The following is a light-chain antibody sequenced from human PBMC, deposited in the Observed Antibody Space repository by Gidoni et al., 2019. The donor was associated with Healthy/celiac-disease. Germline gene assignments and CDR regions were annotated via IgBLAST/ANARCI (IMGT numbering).Light chain of an antibody. J-gene: IGKJ1*01. Sequence: IQMTPSPSSLSASVGDRVTITCRASQGISNYLAWYQQKPGKVPKLLIYAASTLQSGVPSRFSGSGSGTEFTLTISSLQPEDVATYYCQKYNSARWTFGQGTKVEIK. CDR3: QKYNSARWT. CDR1: QGISNY. CDR2: AAS. V-gene: IGKV1-27*01.